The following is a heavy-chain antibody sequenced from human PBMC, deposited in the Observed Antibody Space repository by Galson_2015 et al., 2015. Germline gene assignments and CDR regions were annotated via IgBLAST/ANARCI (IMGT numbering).Heavy chain of an antibody. D-gene: IGHD1-1*01. V-gene: IGHV3-48*03. CDR2: IRSSGTSI. CDR1: GFTFSNYE. CDR3: ARDAYAELEPTAFDI. J-gene: IGHJ3*02. Sequence: SLRLSCAASGFTFSNYEMNWVRQAPGKGLEWVSYIRSSGTSIYYADSVKGRFTISRDNAKNSLYLQMNSLRAEDTAVYYCARDAYAELEPTAFDIWGQGTIVIVSS.